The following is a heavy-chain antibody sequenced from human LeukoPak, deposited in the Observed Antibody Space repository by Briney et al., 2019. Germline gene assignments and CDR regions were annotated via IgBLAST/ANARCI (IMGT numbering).Heavy chain of an antibody. D-gene: IGHD6-13*01. CDR1: GGSISSYY. V-gene: IGHV4-4*09. J-gene: IGHJ4*02. CDR2: IYTSGST. CDR3: ARGGAAAGTDY. Sequence: PSETLSLTCTVSGGSISSYYWSWIRQPPGKGLEWIGYIYTSGSTNYTPSLKSRATISVDTSKNQFSLKLSSVTAADTAVYYCARGGAAAGTDYWGQGTLVTVSS.